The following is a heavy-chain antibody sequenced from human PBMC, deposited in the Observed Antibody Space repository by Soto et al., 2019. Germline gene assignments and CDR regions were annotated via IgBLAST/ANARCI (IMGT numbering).Heavy chain of an antibody. J-gene: IGHJ4*02. Sequence: QVQLVESGGGVVQPGTSLTLSCAASGFIFSRDGMHWVRQAPGKGLEWVAVISYHGSDIYYADSVKSRFTISRDNSKNTFYPQMNSLRPEDTALYSCAKPRGADIPFHSWGQGTLVTVSS. CDR2: ISYHGSDI. D-gene: IGHD3-9*01. CDR3: AKPRGADIPFHS. CDR1: GFIFSRDG. V-gene: IGHV3-30*18.